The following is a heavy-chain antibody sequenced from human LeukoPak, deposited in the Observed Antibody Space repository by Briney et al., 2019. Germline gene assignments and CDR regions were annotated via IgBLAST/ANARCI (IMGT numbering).Heavy chain of an antibody. CDR2: IKQDGSEK. V-gene: IGHV3-7*04. CDR1: GFTFRNFA. Sequence: PGGSLRLSCEASGFTFRNFAMSWVRQAPGKGLEWVANIKQDGSEKYYVDSVKGRFTISRDNAKNSLYLQMNSLRAEDTAVYYCARVYYDFWSGSLRGFDPWGQGTLVTVSS. CDR3: ARVYYDFWSGSLRGFDP. D-gene: IGHD3-3*01. J-gene: IGHJ5*02.